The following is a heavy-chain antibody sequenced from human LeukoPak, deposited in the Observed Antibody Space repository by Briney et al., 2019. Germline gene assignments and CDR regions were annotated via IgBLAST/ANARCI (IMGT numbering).Heavy chain of an antibody. CDR2: IYHSGST. Sequence: SGTLSLTCAVSGGSISSSNWWSWVRQPPGKGLEWIGEIYHSGSTNYNPSLKSRVTISVDKSKNQFSLKLSSVTPEDTAVYYCARDGVRGRYQLLYGYFDYWGQGTLVTVSS. D-gene: IGHD2-2*02. CDR1: GGSISSSNW. CDR3: ARDGVRGRYQLLYGYFDY. J-gene: IGHJ4*02. V-gene: IGHV4-4*02.